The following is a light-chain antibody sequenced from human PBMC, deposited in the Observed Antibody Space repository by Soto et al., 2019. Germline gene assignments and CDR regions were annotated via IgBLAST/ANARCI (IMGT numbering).Light chain of an antibody. J-gene: IGKJ3*01. CDR3: QQYYTYPFT. CDR1: QDISNY. Sequence: IQMTQSPSSLSASVGDRVTITCRASQDISNYLAWFQQKPGRPPKSLIYAASSLQSGVPSKFSGSGSGTEFSLTISSLQAEDFATYFCQQYYTYPFTFGPGTKVDIK. CDR2: AAS. V-gene: IGKV1-16*02.